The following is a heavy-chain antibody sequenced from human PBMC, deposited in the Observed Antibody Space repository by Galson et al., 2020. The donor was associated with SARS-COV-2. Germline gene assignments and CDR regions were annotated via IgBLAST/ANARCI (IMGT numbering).Heavy chain of an antibody. Sequence: GESLKISCKGSGYRFDRSWIGWVRQMPGKGLEWMGIIFPGDSDTRYSPSFQGQVTISADKFINTAYLHWSSLKASDTAIYYCVRVNTISGVDPTGWFDPWGRGTLVTVSS. CDR3: VRVNTISGVDPTGWFDP. D-gene: IGHD3-3*01. J-gene: IGHJ5*02. CDR1: GYRFDRSW. CDR2: IFPGDSDT. V-gene: IGHV5-51*01.